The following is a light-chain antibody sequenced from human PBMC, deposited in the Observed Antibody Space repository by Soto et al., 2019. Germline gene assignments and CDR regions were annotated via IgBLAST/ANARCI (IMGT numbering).Light chain of an antibody. V-gene: IGKV1-39*01. CDR3: QQSYSTPRT. CDR1: QSISSY. Sequence: DLQMTQSPSSLSSSVGDRVTITCRASQSISSYLNWYQQKPGKAPKRLISTTSSLQSGVPSTIIDSGSGTDFTLTISSLQLEDFATYYCQQSYSTPRTFGQGRQVEIK. CDR2: TTS. J-gene: IGKJ1*01.